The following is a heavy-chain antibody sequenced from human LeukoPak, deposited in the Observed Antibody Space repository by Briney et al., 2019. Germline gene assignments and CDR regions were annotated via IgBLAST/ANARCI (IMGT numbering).Heavy chain of an antibody. CDR3: ARSLVGIAAAGIDY. D-gene: IGHD6-13*01. CDR1: GFTFSSYA. CDR2: ISYDGSNK. V-gene: IGHV3-30*04. J-gene: IGHJ4*02. Sequence: PGGSLRLSCAASGFTFSSYAMHWVRQAPGKGLEWVGVISYDGSNKYYADSVKGRFTISRDNSKNTLYLQMNSLRAEDTAVYYCARSLVGIAAAGIDYWGQGTLVTVSS.